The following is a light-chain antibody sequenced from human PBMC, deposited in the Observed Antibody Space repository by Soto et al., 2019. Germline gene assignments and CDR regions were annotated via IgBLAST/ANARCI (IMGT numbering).Light chain of an antibody. V-gene: IGKV1-39*01. J-gene: IGKJ1*01. Sequence: DLQMTQSPSSLSASVGDRVTITCRASQNIVVYLNWYQQKPGKAPKFLIYAASSLQSGFPSRFSGSGSGTDFTLTISSLQPEDFATSSCQQVYSAPWTFGQGTKVEVK. CDR3: QQVYSAPWT. CDR1: QNIVVY. CDR2: AAS.